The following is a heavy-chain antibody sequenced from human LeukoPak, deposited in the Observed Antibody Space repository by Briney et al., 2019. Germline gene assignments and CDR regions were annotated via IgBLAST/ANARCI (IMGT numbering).Heavy chain of an antibody. CDR3: ARDRVGADAFDI. V-gene: IGHV3-53*01. CDR1: GFTVSSNY. J-gene: IGHJ3*02. Sequence: TGGSLRLSCAASGFTVSSNYMSWVRQAPGKGLEWVSVIYSGGSTYYADSVKGRFTISRDNSKNTLYLQMNSLRAENTAVYYCARDRVGADAFDIWGKGTMVTVS. CDR2: IYSGGST. D-gene: IGHD3-16*01.